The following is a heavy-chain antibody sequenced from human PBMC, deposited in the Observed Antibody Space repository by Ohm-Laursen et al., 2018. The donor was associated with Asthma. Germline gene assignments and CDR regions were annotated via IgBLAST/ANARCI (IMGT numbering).Heavy chain of an antibody. J-gene: IGHJ4*02. CDR2: INQDGSQK. CDR3: ARDPPVTTVTTGEYFDY. D-gene: IGHD4-17*01. CDR1: GFTFNTYW. Sequence: SLRLSCTASGFTFNTYWMSWVRQAPGKGLEWVANINQDGSQKYYVDSVKGRFTLSRINAKNSLSLQMNSLRAEDTAVYYCARDPPVTTVTTGEYFDYWGQGTLVTVTS. V-gene: IGHV3-7*01.